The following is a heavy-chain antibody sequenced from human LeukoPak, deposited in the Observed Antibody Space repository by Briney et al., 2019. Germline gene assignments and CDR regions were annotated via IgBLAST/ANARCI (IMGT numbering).Heavy chain of an antibody. CDR3: ARDRVEYCVGDCDGYYFDS. J-gene: IGHJ4*02. CDR2: ISAYNGNT. V-gene: IGHV1-18*01. D-gene: IGHD2-21*02. Sequence: ASVKVSCKASGYIFTSYGISWVRQAPGQGLEWMGWISAYNGNTDYAQNLQGSVTMTTDSSTSTAYMELRSLRSDDTAVYYCARDRVEYCVGDCDGYYFDSWGQGTLVTVYS. CDR1: GYIFTSYG.